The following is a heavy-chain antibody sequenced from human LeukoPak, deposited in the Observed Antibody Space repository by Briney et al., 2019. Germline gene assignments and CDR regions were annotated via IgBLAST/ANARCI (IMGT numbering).Heavy chain of an antibody. D-gene: IGHD6-19*01. CDR3: AKDDQWLVEPAGFDY. Sequence: SGGSLRLSCAASGFTFSSYAMSWVRQAPGKGLEWVSAISGSGGSTYYADSVKGRFTISRDNSKNTLYLQMNSLRAEDTAVYYCAKDDQWLVEPAGFDYWGQGTLVTVSS. CDR1: GFTFSSYA. V-gene: IGHV3-23*01. CDR2: ISGSGGST. J-gene: IGHJ4*02.